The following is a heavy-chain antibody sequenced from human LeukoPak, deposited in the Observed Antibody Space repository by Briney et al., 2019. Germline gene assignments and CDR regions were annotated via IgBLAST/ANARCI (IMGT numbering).Heavy chain of an antibody. CDR1: GFTFSSYS. J-gene: IGHJ5*02. CDR2: ISSSSSYI. Sequence: GGSLRLSCAASGFTFSSYSINWVRQAPGKGLEWVSSISSSSSYIYYADSVKGRFTISRDNAKNSLYLQMNSLRAEDTAVYYCARVGRSAVVAATPASNNWFDPWGQGTLVTVSS. D-gene: IGHD2-15*01. CDR3: ARVGRSAVVAATPASNNWFDP. V-gene: IGHV3-21*01.